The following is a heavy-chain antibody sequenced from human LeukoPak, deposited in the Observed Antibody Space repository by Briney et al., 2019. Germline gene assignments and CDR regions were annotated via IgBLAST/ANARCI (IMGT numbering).Heavy chain of an antibody. CDR2: ISSSGSTI. D-gene: IGHD5-18*01. Sequence: GGSLRLSSAASGFTFSSYEMNWVRQAPGKGLEWVSYISSSGSTIYYADSVKGRFTISRDNAKNSLYLQMNSLRAEDTAVYYCAGPRGLWPLGYWGQGTLVTVSS. V-gene: IGHV3-48*03. CDR1: GFTFSSYE. CDR3: AGPRGLWPLGY. J-gene: IGHJ4*02.